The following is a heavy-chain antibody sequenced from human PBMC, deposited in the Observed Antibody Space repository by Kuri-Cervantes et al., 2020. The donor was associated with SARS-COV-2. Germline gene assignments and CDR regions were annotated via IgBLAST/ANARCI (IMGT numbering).Heavy chain of an antibody. Sequence: AEVKVSCKAFGYSLSDHYMYWVRQAPGQGLEWMGIINPSGSGTSYPQSFQGRVSMTRDTSTSTVYMELSRLRSDDTAVYYCARRGLEGKWGQGTLVTVSS. CDR3: ARRGLEGK. D-gene: IGHD3-10*01. CDR2: INPSGSGT. J-gene: IGHJ4*02. CDR1: GYSLSDHY. V-gene: IGHV1-46*01.